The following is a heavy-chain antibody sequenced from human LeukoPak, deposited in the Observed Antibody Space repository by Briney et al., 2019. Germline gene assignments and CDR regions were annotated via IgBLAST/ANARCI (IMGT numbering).Heavy chain of an antibody. CDR2: ISAYNGNT. V-gene: IGHV1-18*01. CDR3: ARALYYYDSSGYPSDAFDI. Sequence: GASVKVSCKAAGYTFTSYGISWVRQAPGQGLEWMGWISAYNGNTNYAQKLQGRVTMTTDTSTSTAYMELRSLRSDDTAVYYCARALYYYDSSGYPSDAFDIWGQGTMVTVSS. CDR1: GYTFTSYG. J-gene: IGHJ3*02. D-gene: IGHD3-22*01.